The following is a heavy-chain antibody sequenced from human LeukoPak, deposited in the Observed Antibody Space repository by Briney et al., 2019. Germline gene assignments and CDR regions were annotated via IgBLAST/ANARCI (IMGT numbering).Heavy chain of an antibody. V-gene: IGHV3-30*18. CDR1: GVTLSPYG. D-gene: IGHD6-13*01. CDR3: AEEGTRQLSTWYDG. CDR2: ISYEGGAQ. Sequence: GGSLRLSCAASGVTLSPYGMHWVRQAPGKGLEWVAVISYEGGAQHYADSVKGRFIISRDNPRNMRYRQMNILRTEATAVYYCAEEGTRQLSTWYDGWGQGTQVIVSS. J-gene: IGHJ4*02.